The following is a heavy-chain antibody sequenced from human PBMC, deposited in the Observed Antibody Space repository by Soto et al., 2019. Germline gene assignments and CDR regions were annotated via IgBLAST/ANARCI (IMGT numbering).Heavy chain of an antibody. CDR1: GFTFSSYS. J-gene: IGHJ5*02. Sequence: EVQLVESGGGLVQPGGSLRLSCAASGFTFSSYSMNWVRQAPGKGLEWVSYISSSSSTIYYAASVKGRFTISRDNAKNSRYLQMNSLRAEDTAVYYCARVVGCSSTSCYPGWFDPWGQGTLVTVSS. CDR2: ISSSSSTI. D-gene: IGHD2-2*01. V-gene: IGHV3-48*01. CDR3: ARVVGCSSTSCYPGWFDP.